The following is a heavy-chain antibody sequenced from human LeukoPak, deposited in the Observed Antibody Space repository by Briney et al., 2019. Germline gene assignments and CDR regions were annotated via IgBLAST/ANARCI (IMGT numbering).Heavy chain of an antibody. CDR2: INPSGGST. CDR3: ARAQYYYDSSGKPRPLDY. V-gene: IGHV1-46*01. J-gene: IGHJ4*02. D-gene: IGHD3-22*01. CDR1: GYTFTSYY. Sequence: ASVKVSCKASGYTFTSYYMHWVRQAPGQGLEWMGIINPSGGSTSYVQKFQGRVTMTRDTSTSTVYMELSSLRSDDTAVYYCARAQYYYDSSGKPRPLDYWGQGTLVTVSS.